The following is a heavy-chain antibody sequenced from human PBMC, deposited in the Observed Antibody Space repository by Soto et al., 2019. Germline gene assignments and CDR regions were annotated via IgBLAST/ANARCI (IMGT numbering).Heavy chain of an antibody. Sequence: GASVKVSCKASGYIFSANYIHWVRQAPGQGLEWLGWINPHSGATNYAQKFLGRVTMSADTSASTAYMDLARLKSDDTAVYYCVSAHALGFSSWFDPWGRGTLVTVSS. D-gene: IGHD3-3*01. CDR2: INPHSGAT. CDR1: GYIFSANY. CDR3: VSAHALGFSSWFDP. J-gene: IGHJ5*02. V-gene: IGHV1-2*02.